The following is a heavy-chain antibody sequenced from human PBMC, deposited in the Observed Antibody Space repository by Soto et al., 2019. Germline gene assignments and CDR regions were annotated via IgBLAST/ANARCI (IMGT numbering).Heavy chain of an antibody. D-gene: IGHD3-10*01. V-gene: IGHV3-7*01. CDR1: GFTFSSYW. CDR3: ASDTGIFDY. J-gene: IGHJ4*02. CDR2: IRQDGSEK. Sequence: LRLSCAASGFTFSSYWMSWVRQAPGKGLEWVANIRQDGSEKYYVDSVKGRFTISRDNAKNSLYLQMNSLRAEDTAVYYCASDTGIFDYWGQGTLVTVSS.